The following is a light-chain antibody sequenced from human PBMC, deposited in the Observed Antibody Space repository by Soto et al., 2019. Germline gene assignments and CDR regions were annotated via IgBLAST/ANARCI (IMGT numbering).Light chain of an antibody. CDR3: SSYTTSNTRQIV. J-gene: IGLJ1*01. Sequence: QSVLTQPASVSGSPGQSITISCTGTSSDVGGYNYVSWYQHHPGKAPKLLIYDVSNRPSGVSNRFSGSKSDNTASLTISGLQPEDEADYYCSSYTTSNTRQIVFGTGTKVHRP. V-gene: IGLV2-14*03. CDR2: DVS. CDR1: SSDVGGYNY.